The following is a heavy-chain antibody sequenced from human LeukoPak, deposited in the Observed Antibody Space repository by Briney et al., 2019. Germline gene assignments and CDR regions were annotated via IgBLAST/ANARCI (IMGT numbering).Heavy chain of an antibody. D-gene: IGHD3-3*01. Sequence: GASVKVSCKASGYTFTSYGISWVRQAPGQGLEWMGWISAYHGNTNYAQKLQGRVTMTTDTSTSTAYMELRSLRSDDTAVYYCARDSKPGLVWLNYDFWSGTSFWGQGTLVTVSS. V-gene: IGHV1-18*01. J-gene: IGHJ4*02. CDR3: ARDSKPGLVWLNYDFWSGTSF. CDR2: ISAYHGNT. CDR1: GYTFTSYG.